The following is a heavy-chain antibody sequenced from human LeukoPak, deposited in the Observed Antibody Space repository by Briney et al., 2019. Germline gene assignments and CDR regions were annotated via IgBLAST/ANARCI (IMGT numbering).Heavy chain of an antibody. V-gene: IGHV1-18*01. J-gene: IGHJ4*02. Sequence: ASVKVSCKASGYTFTSYGISWVRQAPGQGLEWMGWISAYNGNTNYAQKLQGRVTMTEDTSTDTAYMELSSLRSEDTAVYYCATNPRPELLFRRWGQGTLVTVSS. CDR2: ISAYNGNT. CDR3: ATNPRPELLFRR. D-gene: IGHD1-26*01. CDR1: GYTFTSYG.